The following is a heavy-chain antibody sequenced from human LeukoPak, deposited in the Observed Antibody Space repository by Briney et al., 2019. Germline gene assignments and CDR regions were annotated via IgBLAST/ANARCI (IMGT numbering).Heavy chain of an antibody. D-gene: IGHD3-22*01. Sequence: PGGSLRLSCAASGFTFSSYSMIWVRQAPGKGLEWVSSISTSSSYIYYADSVKGRFTISRDNAKNSLYLQMNSLRAEDTAVYFCARVNYYDSSGYFPLGYWGQGTLVTVSS. CDR2: ISTSSSYI. CDR3: ARVNYYDSSGYFPLGY. CDR1: GFTFSSYS. V-gene: IGHV3-21*01. J-gene: IGHJ4*02.